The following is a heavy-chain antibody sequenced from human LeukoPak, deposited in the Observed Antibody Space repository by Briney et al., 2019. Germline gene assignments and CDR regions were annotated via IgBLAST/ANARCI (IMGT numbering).Heavy chain of an antibody. CDR2: ISSSSSTI. CDR1: GFTFSSYE. D-gene: IGHD3-10*01. V-gene: IGHV3-48*01. Sequence: PGGSLRLSCAASGFTFSSYEMNWVRQAPGKGLEWVSYISSSSSTIYYADSVKGRFTISRDNAKNSLYLQMNSLRAEDTAVYYCARRGGNEHYYYYMDVWGKGTTVTVSS. J-gene: IGHJ6*03. CDR3: ARRGGNEHYYYYMDV.